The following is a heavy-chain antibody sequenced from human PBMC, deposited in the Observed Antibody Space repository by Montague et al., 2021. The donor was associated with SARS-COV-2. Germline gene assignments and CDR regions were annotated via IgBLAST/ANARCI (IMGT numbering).Heavy chain of an antibody. CDR2: ISSAGNII. CDR1: GFSFSYHG. Sequence: SLRLSCAASGFSFSYHGMNWVRQAPGKGLEWLSYISSAGNIIYYADSVKGRFTISRDNAKNLLFLQMNSLRVADTAVYYCARDSFDSSQRSGNSCRFDSWGQGTLVTVSS. D-gene: IGHD2-15*01. J-gene: IGHJ4*02. CDR3: ARDSFDSSQRSGNSCRFDS. V-gene: IGHV3-48*03.